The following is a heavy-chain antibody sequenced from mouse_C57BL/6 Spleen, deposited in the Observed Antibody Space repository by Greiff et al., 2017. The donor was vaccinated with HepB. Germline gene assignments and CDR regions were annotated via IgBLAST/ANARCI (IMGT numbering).Heavy chain of an antibody. Sequence: QVQLKQPGAELVMPGASVKLSCKASGYTFTSYWMHWVKQRPGQGLEWIGEIDPSDSYTNYNQKFKGKSTLTVDKSSSTAYMQLSSLTSEDSAVYYCARRLRHFDYWGQGTTLTVSS. CDR1: GYTFTSYW. CDR2: IDPSDSYT. V-gene: IGHV1-69*01. J-gene: IGHJ2*01. CDR3: ARRLRHFDY. D-gene: IGHD2-4*01.